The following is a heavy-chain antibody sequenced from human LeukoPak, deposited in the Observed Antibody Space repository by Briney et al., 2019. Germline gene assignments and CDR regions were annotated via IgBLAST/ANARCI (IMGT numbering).Heavy chain of an antibody. J-gene: IGHJ4*02. D-gene: IGHD1-26*01. CDR3: AKVPNSGSYPLIFDY. CDR1: GFTFSSYS. V-gene: IGHV3-21*01. CDR2: ISSSSSYI. Sequence: PGGSLRLSCAASGFTFSSYSMNWVRQAPGKGLEWVSSISSSSSYIYYADSVKGRFTISRDNAKNSLYLQMNSLRAEDTAVYYCAKVPNSGSYPLIFDYWGQGTLVTVSS.